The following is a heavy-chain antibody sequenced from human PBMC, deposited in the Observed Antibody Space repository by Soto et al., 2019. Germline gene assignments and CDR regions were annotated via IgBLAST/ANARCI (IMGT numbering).Heavy chain of an antibody. J-gene: IGHJ6*02. CDR2: TYYSGST. CDR3: ARSMYSSSWYYYYYGMDV. CDR1: GGSISSYY. Sequence: SETLSLTCTVSGGSISSYYWSWIRQPPGKGLEWIGYTYYSGSTNYNPSLKSRVTISVDTSKNQFSLKLSSVTAADTAVYYCARSMYSSSWYYYYYGMDVWGQGTTVTVSS. V-gene: IGHV4-59*08. D-gene: IGHD6-13*01.